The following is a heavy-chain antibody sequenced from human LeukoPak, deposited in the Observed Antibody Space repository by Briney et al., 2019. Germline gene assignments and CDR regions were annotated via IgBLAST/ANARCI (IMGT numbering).Heavy chain of an antibody. J-gene: IGHJ5*02. CDR1: GGSFSGYY. D-gene: IGHD5/OR15-5a*01. Sequence: SETLSLTCAVYGGSFSGYYWSWIRQPPGKGLEWIGEINHSGSTNYNPSLKSRVTISVDTSKNQFSLKLSSVTAADTAVYYCARGVSGWFDPWGQGTLVTVSS. CDR2: INHSGST. CDR3: ARGVSGWFDP. V-gene: IGHV4-34*01.